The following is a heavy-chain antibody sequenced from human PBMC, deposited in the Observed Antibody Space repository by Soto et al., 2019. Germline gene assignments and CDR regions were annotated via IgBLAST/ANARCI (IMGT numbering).Heavy chain of an antibody. J-gene: IGHJ4*02. CDR3: ARGLINYD. V-gene: IGHV3-48*03. CDR2: ISSSGSTI. D-gene: IGHD3-16*01. Sequence: GGSLRLSCAAPGFIFRSYEMNWVRQAPGKGLEWVSYISSSGSTIYYADSVKGRFTLSRDNGKNSLYLQMNSLRAEDTAVYYCARGLINYDWGQGTLVTVSS. CDR1: GFIFRSYE.